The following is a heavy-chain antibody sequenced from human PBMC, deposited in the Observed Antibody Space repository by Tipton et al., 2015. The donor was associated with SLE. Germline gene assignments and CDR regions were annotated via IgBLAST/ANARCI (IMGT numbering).Heavy chain of an antibody. D-gene: IGHD7-27*01. Sequence: LRLSCTVSGGSISSYYWSWIRQPPGKGLEWIGYIYYSGSTNYNPSLKSRVTISVDTSKNQFSLNLSSVTAADTAVYYCARETTGDTYYYYGMDVWGQGTTVPVSS. CDR1: GGSISSYY. CDR2: IYYSGST. V-gene: IGHV4-59*01. J-gene: IGHJ6*02. CDR3: ARETTGDTYYYYGMDV.